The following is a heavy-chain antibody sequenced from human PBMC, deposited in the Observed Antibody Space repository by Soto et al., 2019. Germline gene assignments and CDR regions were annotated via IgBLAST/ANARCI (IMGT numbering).Heavy chain of an antibody. J-gene: IGHJ5*02. CDR1: GYSISSSYY. V-gene: IGHV4-38-2*02. D-gene: IGHD3-16*01. CDR3: ARDPLPYTGYAYSWFDP. CDR2: IYHSGNT. Sequence: PSETLSLTCAVSGYSISSSYYWGWIRQPPGKGLEWIGGIYHSGNTYYNPSLKSRVTISVDTSKNQFSLKLSSVTAADTAVFYCARDPLPYTGYAYSWFDPWGQGILVTVSS.